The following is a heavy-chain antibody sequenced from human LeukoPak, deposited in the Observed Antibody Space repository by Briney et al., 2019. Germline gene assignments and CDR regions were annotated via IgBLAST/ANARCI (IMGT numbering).Heavy chain of an antibody. CDR1: GGSTSSSYW. Sequence: SGTLSLTCAVSGGSTSSSYWCYWVRQPPGKGLEWIGEIYHSGSTNYNPSLKSRVTISVDKSKNQFSLKLSSVTAADTAVYYCARRYSSPTYYFDYWGQGTLVTVSS. V-gene: IGHV4-4*02. CDR3: ARRYSSPTYYFDY. J-gene: IGHJ4*02. CDR2: IYHSGST. D-gene: IGHD6-13*01.